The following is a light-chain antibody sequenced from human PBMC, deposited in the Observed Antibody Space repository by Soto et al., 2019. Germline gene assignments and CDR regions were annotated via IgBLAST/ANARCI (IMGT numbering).Light chain of an antibody. CDR1: QSVSSSY. V-gene: IGKV3-20*01. CDR3: QQYDSSPLT. J-gene: IGKJ4*01. CDR2: GAS. Sequence: EIVLTQSPGTLSLSPGERATLSCRASQSVSSSYLAWYQQKPGQAPRLLIYGASSRATGIPDRFSGSGSGTDFTLTISRLEPEDFAVYYRQQYDSSPLTFGGGTKVENK.